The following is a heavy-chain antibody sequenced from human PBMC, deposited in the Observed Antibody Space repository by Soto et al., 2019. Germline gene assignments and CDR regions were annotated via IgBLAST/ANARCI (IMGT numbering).Heavy chain of an antibody. Sequence: QVQLVQSGAEVKKPGASVKVSCKASGYTFTSYAMHWVRQAPGQRLEWMGWINAGNGNTKYSQKFQGRVTITKDTPASTASMELSSLRSAATAVNSCARGSVVGSDPWGQGTLVNVSS. J-gene: IGHJ5*02. CDR1: GYTFTSYA. V-gene: IGHV1-3*01. CDR3: ARGSVVGSDP. D-gene: IGHD2-15*01. CDR2: INAGNGNT.